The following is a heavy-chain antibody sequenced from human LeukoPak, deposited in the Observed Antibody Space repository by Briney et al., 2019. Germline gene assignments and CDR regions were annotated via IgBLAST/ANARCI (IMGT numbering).Heavy chain of an antibody. CDR1: GYSISSGYY. D-gene: IGHD3-10*01. J-gene: IGHJ3*02. Sequence: SETLSLTCTVSGYSISSGYYWGWIRQPPGKGLEWIGSIYHSGSTYYNPSLKSRVTISVDTSKNQFSLELSSVTAADTAVYYCARAPRYYGSGSPRPDAFDIWGQGTLVTVSS. V-gene: IGHV4-38-2*02. CDR3: ARAPRYYGSGSPRPDAFDI. CDR2: IYHSGST.